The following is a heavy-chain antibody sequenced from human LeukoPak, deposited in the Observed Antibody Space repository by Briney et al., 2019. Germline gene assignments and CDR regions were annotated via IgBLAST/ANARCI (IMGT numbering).Heavy chain of an antibody. Sequence: SETLSPTCTVSGGSVNSGSYFWSWIRQPPGKGLEWIGYIQNSARTNYNPSLESRVTISVDSSKNQFSLKLSSVTAADTAVYYCARYYYDFWSGANWFDPWGQGTLVTVSS. V-gene: IGHV4-61*01. CDR2: IQNSART. CDR1: GGSVNSGSYF. CDR3: ARYYYDFWSGANWFDP. J-gene: IGHJ5*02. D-gene: IGHD3-3*01.